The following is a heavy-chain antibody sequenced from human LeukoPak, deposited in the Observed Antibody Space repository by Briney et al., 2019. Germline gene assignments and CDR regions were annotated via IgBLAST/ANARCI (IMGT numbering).Heavy chain of an antibody. CDR1: GFTFNNYY. D-gene: IGHD2-2*01. V-gene: IGHV1-18*01. CDR2: ISTYSGNT. J-gene: IGHJ4*02. CDR3: ARSGGFCSSSNGYGGGFDY. Sequence: GASVKVSCKTFGFTFNNYYISWVRQAPGQGLEWMGWISTYSGNTNYAQKLQDRVTMTTDTSTSTAYMELRRLRSDDTAVYYCARSGGFCSSSNGYGGGFDYWGQGTLVTVSS.